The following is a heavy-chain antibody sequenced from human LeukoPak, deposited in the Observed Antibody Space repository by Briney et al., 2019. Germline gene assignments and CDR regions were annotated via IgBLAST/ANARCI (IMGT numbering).Heavy chain of an antibody. V-gene: IGHV4-34*01. CDR3: ARRTGTYYYDSSGYSPWRYYFDY. J-gene: IGHJ4*02. D-gene: IGHD3-22*01. CDR1: GGSFSGNY. Sequence: SETLSLTCAVYGGSFSGNYWSWIRQPPGRGLEWIGDINHSGTTNYSPSLKSRVTISVDTSKNQFSLKLSSVTAADTAVFYCARRTGTYYYDSSGYSPWRYYFDYWGQGTLVTVSS. CDR2: INHSGTT.